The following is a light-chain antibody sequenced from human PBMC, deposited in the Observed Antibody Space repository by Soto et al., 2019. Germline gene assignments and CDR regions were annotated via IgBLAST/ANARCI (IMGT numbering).Light chain of an antibody. V-gene: IGKV3-20*01. CDR2: GAS. CDR1: QSVSSNS. J-gene: IGKJ1*01. CDR3: QHYGTSPWT. Sequence: PGERATLSCRARQSVSSNSLAWFQQKPGQAPRLLIFGASSRATGIPDRFSGSGSGTDFTLTISRLEPEDFAVYYCQHYGTSPWTFGQGTKVEIK.